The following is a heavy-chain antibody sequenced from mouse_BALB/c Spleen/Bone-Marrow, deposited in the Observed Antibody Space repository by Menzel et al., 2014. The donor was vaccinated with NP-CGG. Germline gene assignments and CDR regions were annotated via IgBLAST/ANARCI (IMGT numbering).Heavy chain of an antibody. CDR3: ARFPMDY. J-gene: IGHJ4*01. Sequence: EVQLQESGGGLVQPGGSLRLPCTTSGFTFTGYYMSWVRQPPGKALEWLAFIRNKAYGYTTEYSASVRGRFTISRDNSQSILYLQMNTLRAEDSATYYCARFPMDYWGQGTSVTVSS. CDR1: GFTFTGYY. V-gene: IGHV7-3*02. CDR2: IRNKAYGYTT.